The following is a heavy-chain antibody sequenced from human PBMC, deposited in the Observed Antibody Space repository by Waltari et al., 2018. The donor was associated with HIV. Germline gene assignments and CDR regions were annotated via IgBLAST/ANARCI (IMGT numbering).Heavy chain of an antibody. V-gene: IGHV3-73*01. CDR2: IRNKDNQYAT. CDR3: TRRYYGTELVVDY. D-gene: IGHD3-10*01. J-gene: IGHJ4*02. CDR1: GFTFSDFA. Sequence: EVQLVESGGGLVQPGGSLILSCAASGFTFSDFAIRWVRQASGKGLEWVGSIRNKDNQYATAYGESVKGRFTISRDDSKNTAYLQMSSLKTEDTAVYYCTRRYYGTELVVDYWGQGTMVTVSS.